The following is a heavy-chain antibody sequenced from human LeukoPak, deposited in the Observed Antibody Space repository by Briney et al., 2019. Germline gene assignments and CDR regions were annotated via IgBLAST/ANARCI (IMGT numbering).Heavy chain of an antibody. CDR3: SKAKDYDFWSGWIYFAY. D-gene: IGHD3-3*01. J-gene: IGHJ4*02. CDR2: IRYNGSNK. CDR1: GFTFSSYG. Sequence: GGSLRLSCAASGFTFSSYGMNWVRQAPGKGLEWVAFIRYNGSNKYYADSVKGRFTISRDNSKRTLYLQMNSIRADDTAVYYCSKAKDYDFWSGWIYFAYWGQGNLVTVSS. V-gene: IGHV3-30*02.